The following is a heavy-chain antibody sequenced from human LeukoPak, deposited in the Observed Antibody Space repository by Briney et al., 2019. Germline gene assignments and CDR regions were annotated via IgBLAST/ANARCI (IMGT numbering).Heavy chain of an antibody. J-gene: IGHJ4*02. D-gene: IGHD5-12*01. Sequence: ASVKVSCKASGYTFTSYGISWVRQAPGQGLEWMGWISAYNGNTNYAQKLQGRVTMTTDTSTSTAYMELRSLRSDDTAVYYCARDRRGRYSGYDNVFDYWGQGTLVTVSS. CDR3: ARDRRGRYSGYDNVFDY. CDR1: GYTFTSYG. CDR2: ISAYNGNT. V-gene: IGHV1-18*01.